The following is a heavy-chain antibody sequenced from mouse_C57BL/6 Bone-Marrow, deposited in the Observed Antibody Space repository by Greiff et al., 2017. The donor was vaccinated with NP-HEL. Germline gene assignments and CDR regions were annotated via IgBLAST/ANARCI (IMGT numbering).Heavy chain of an antibody. D-gene: IGHD1-1*01. V-gene: IGHV1-80*01. Sequence: VKLQESGAELVKPGASVKISCKASGYAFSSYWMNWVKQRPGKGLEWIGQIYPGDGDTNYNGKFKGKATLTADKSSSTAYMQLSSLTSEDSAVYFCARWGTTVVATDYAMDYWGQGTSVTVSS. CDR2: IYPGDGDT. J-gene: IGHJ4*01. CDR1: GYAFSSYW. CDR3: ARWGTTVVATDYAMDY.